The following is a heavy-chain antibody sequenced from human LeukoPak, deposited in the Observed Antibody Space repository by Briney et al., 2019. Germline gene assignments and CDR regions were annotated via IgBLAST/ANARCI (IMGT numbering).Heavy chain of an antibody. D-gene: IGHD5-12*01. CDR3: VRHDGRGGATMGSLDS. CDR1: GGSISGDSHH. V-gene: IGHV4-39*01. CDR2: LYLSRTT. J-gene: IGHJ4*02. Sequence: SETLSLTCTVSGGSISGDSHHWGWFRQSPGKGLEWIGSLYLSRTTYYNPSLNSRVTISVDTSKNQFSLQLNSVTAADTAVYYCVRHDGRGGATMGSLDSWGQGSLVTVSS.